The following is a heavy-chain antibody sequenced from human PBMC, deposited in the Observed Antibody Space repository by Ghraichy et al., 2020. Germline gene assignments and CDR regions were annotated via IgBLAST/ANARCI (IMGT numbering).Heavy chain of an antibody. CDR3: TRDFLKAFDI. CDR2: IRSKAYGGTT. CDR1: GIGFGDRA. J-gene: IGHJ3*02. Sequence: GESLNISCTGSGIGFGDRAMSWFRQAPGKGLEWIGFIRSKAYGGTTEYAASVKGRFTISRDDSKSIAYLQMNSLKTEDTALYYCTRDFLKAFDIWGQGTMVTVSS. V-gene: IGHV3-49*03.